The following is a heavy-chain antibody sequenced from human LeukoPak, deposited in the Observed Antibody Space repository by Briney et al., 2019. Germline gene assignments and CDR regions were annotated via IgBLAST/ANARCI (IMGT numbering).Heavy chain of an antibody. Sequence: PGGSLRLSCAASGFTFSWYGIHWVRQAPGKGLEWVAVIWYDGSKKYYADSVKGRFTISRDNSKNTLYLQMNSLRVKDTAVYYCARDRPTGNYHSIDHWGQGTLVTVSP. CDR2: IWYDGSKK. CDR1: GFTFSWYG. D-gene: IGHD1-7*01. J-gene: IGHJ4*02. V-gene: IGHV3-33*01. CDR3: ARDRPTGNYHSIDH.